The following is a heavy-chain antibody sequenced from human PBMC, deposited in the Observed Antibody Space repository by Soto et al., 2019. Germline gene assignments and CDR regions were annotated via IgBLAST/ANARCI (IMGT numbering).Heavy chain of an antibody. CDR1: GGSISSGGYY. Sequence: SETLSLTCTVSGGSISSGGYYWSWIRQHPGKGLEWIGYIYYSGSTYYNPSLKSRVTISVDTSKNQFSLKLSSVTAADTAVYYCARSFGEELRYYYYYMDVWGKGTTVTVSS. D-gene: IGHD3-10*01. V-gene: IGHV4-31*03. CDR3: ARSFGEELRYYYYYMDV. CDR2: IYYSGST. J-gene: IGHJ6*03.